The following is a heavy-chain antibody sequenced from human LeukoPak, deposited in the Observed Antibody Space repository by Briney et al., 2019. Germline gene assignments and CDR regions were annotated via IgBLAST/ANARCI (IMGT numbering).Heavy chain of an antibody. Sequence: ASVKVSCKASGYTFTGYYMHWVRQAPGQGLEWMGWINPNSGGTNYAQKFQGRVTMTRDTSISTAYMELSRLRSDDTAVYYCAREPAESAVAGNDYWGQGTLVTVSS. CDR2: INPNSGGT. J-gene: IGHJ4*02. D-gene: IGHD6-19*01. CDR1: GYTFTGYY. CDR3: AREPAESAVAGNDY. V-gene: IGHV1-2*02.